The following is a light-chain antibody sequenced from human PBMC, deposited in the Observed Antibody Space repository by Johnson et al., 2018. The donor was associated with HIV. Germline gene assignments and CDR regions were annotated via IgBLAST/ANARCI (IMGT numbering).Light chain of an antibody. Sequence: QSVLTQPPSVSAAPGQKVTISCSGSSSNIGNNFVSWYQQFPGTAPKLLIFKNNERPSGIPDRFSGSKSGTSATLGITGLQTGDEAYYYCETWGTGLSAGGVFGTGTKVTVL. CDR1: SSNIGNNF. CDR2: KNN. J-gene: IGLJ1*01. V-gene: IGLV1-51*02. CDR3: ETWGTGLSAGGV.